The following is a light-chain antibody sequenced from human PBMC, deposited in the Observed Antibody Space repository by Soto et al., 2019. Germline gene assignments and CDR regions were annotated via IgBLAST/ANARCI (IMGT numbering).Light chain of an antibody. Sequence: EVVLTQSPATLSLSPGEGATLSCRASQSVSSYLNWYQQKPGQAPRLLIYGVSNRATGIPARFSGSGSGTDFTLTISNREAEDFAVYYCQQGSNWPITFGQGTRLEI. V-gene: IGKV3-11*01. CDR1: QSVSSY. CDR2: GVS. CDR3: QQGSNWPIT. J-gene: IGKJ5*01.